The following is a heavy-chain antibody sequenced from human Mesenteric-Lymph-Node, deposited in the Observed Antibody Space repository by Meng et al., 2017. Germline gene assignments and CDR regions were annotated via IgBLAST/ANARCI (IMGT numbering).Heavy chain of an antibody. CDR1: GFTFDDYA. Sequence: GESLKISCAASGFTFDDYAMHWVRQAPGKGLEWVSLISWDGGSTYYADSVKGRFTISRDNSKNSLYLQMNSLRAEDTALYYCAKDNGYSGYDYTEYYFDYWGQG. CDR2: ISWDGGST. CDR3: AKDNGYSGYDYTEYYFDY. V-gene: IGHV3-43D*03. J-gene: IGHJ4*02. D-gene: IGHD5-12*01.